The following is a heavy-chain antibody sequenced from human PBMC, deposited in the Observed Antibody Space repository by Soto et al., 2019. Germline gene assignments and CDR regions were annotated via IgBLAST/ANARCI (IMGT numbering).Heavy chain of an antibody. V-gene: IGHV4-59*01. CDR3: ARDLWGYCGTDFYPLDV. D-gene: IGHD2-21*02. J-gene: IGHJ6*02. CDR1: GSFISRYD. CDR2: MYTTGST. Sequence: PSETLSLTCTVSGSFISRYDWSWFRQPPGKGLEWIGYMYTTGSTVYNPPFKSRVTISVDTSKNQFSLKLNSVAAADTAVYYCARDLWGYCGTDFYPLDVRGQGTTVTVS.